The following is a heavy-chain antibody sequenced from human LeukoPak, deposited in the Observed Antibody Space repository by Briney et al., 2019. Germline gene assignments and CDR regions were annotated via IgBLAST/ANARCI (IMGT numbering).Heavy chain of an antibody. Sequence: GASLKISCKGSGSIFTSYWIGWVRQLPGKGLEWMGIIYPGDSDTRYSPSFQGQVTISADKSNSTAYLQWSSLKASDTAMYYCARPDYYDSSGYGSYFQHWGQGTLVTVSS. CDR3: ARPDYYDSSGYGSYFQH. D-gene: IGHD3-22*01. V-gene: IGHV5-51*01. J-gene: IGHJ1*01. CDR2: IYPGDSDT. CDR1: GSIFTSYW.